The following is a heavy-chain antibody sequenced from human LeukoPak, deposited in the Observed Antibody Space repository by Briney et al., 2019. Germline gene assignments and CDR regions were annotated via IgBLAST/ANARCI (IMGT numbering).Heavy chain of an antibody. D-gene: IGHD5-18*01. Sequence: PSETLSLTCTVSGGSISSYYWSWIRQPPGKGLEWIGYIYYSGSTNYNPSLKSRVTISVDTSKNQFSLKLSSVTAADTAVYYCAKGAGGYSYASGYWGQGTLVTVSS. J-gene: IGHJ4*02. CDR1: GGSISSYY. CDR3: AKGAGGYSYASGY. V-gene: IGHV4-59*01. CDR2: IYYSGST.